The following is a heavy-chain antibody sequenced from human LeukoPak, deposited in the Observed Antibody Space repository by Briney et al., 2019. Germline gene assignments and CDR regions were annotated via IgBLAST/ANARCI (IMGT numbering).Heavy chain of an antibody. CDR1: GFTVSSNY. J-gene: IGHJ4*02. CDR3: ARGRYTSCLHY. Sequence: GGSLRLSCAASGFTVSSNYMSWVRQAPGKGLEWVSVIYSGGSTYYADSVKGRFTISRDNSKNTLYLQMNSLRAEDTAVYYCARGRYTSCLHYWGQGTLVTVSS. CDR2: IYSGGST. V-gene: IGHV3-53*01. D-gene: IGHD2-2*01.